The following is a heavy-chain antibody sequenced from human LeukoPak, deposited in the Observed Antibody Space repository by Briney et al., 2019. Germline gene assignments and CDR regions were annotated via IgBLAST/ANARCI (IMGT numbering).Heavy chain of an antibody. D-gene: IGHD3-10*01. CDR3: ARTLYGSGSYRFDY. J-gene: IGHJ4*02. CDR1: GGSFSGYY. V-gene: IGHV4-34*01. CDR2: INHSGST. Sequence: PSETLSLTCAVYGGSFSGYYWSWIRQPPGKGLEWIGEINHSGSTNYNPSLKSRVTISVDTSKNQFSLKLSSVTAADTAVYYCARTLYGSGSYRFDYWGQGTLVTVSS.